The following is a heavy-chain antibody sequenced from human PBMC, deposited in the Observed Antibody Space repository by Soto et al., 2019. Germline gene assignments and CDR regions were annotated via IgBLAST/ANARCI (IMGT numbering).Heavy chain of an antibody. D-gene: IGHD1-26*01. CDR1: GFTVSSNY. V-gene: IGHV3-53*01. J-gene: IGHJ6*02. CDR3: AREVISWSYYGPAYYGMDV. CDR2: VYSGGST. Sequence: GGSLRLSCAASGFTVSSNYMSWVRQAPGEGLEWVSVVYSGGSTYYADSVKGRFTISRDNSKNTLYLQLNSLRAEDTAVYYCAREVISWSYYGPAYYGMDVWGQGTTVTVAS.